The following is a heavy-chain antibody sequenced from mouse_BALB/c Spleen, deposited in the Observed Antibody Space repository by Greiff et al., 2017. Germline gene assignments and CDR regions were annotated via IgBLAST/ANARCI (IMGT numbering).Heavy chain of an antibody. V-gene: IGHV1-14*01. CDR2: INPYNDGT. CDR1: GYTFTSYV. J-gene: IGHJ2*01. Sequence: EVQLQQSGPELVKPGASVKTSCKASGYTFTSYVMHWVKQKPGQGLEWIGYINPYNDGTKYNEKFKGKATLTSDKSSSTAYMELSSLTSEDSAVYYCARIRKPYYFDYWGQGTTLTVSS. CDR3: ARIRKPYYFDY.